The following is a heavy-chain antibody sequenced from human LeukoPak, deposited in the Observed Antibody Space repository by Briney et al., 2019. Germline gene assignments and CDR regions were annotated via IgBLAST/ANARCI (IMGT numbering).Heavy chain of an antibody. Sequence: SETLSLTCTVSGGSISSYYWSWIRQPPGKGLEWIGYIYYSGSTNYNPSLKSRVTISVDTSKNQFSLKLTSVTAADTAVYYCASNYYDSSGYPYYYGMDVWGQGTTVTVSS. D-gene: IGHD3-22*01. CDR3: ASNYYDSSGYPYYYGMDV. CDR1: GGSISSYY. CDR2: IYYSGST. J-gene: IGHJ6*02. V-gene: IGHV4-59*08.